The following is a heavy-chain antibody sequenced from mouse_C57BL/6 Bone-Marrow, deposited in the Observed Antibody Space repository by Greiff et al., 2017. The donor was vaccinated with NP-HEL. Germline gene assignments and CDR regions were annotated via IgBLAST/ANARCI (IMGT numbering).Heavy chain of an antibody. D-gene: IGHD1-1*01. Sequence: EVQLVESGGGLVQPGASLKLSCESNEYAFPSHDMSWVRKTPEKRLELVAPIYRDGGSTYYPDAMESRFILSRDNSSKTLYLQLSSLTSEDTAVYYCARGYYGSISYWYFDVWGTGTTVTVSS. CDR2: IYRDGGST. V-gene: IGHV5-2*01. J-gene: IGHJ1*03. CDR3: ARGYYGSISYWYFDV. CDR1: EYAFPSHD.